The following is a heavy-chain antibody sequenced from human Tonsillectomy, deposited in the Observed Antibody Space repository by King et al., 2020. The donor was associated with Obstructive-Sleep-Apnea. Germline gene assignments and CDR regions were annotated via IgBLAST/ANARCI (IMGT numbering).Heavy chain of an antibody. CDR2: IYYSGST. CDR3: ARSLPYCSGGSCYSYYFDY. Sequence: QLQESGPGLVKPSETLSLTCTVSGGSISSYYWSWIRQPPGKGLEWIGYIYYSGSTNYNPSLKSRVTISVDTSKNQFSLKLSSVTAADTAVYYGARSLPYCSGGSCYSYYFDYWGQGTLVTVSS. J-gene: IGHJ4*02. V-gene: IGHV4-59*01. CDR1: GGSISSYY. D-gene: IGHD2-15*01.